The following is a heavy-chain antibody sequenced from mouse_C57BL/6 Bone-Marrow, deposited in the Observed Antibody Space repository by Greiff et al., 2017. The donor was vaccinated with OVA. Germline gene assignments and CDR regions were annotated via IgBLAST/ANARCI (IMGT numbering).Heavy chain of an antibody. CDR3: ARHEGPIYYDYDDYAMDY. D-gene: IGHD2-4*01. Sequence: QVHVKQSGAELVKPGASVKLSCKASGYTFTEYTIHWVKQRSGQGLEWIGWFYPGSGSIKYNEKFKDKATLTADKSSSTVYMELSRLTSEDSAVYFCARHEGPIYYDYDDYAMDYWGQGTSVTVSS. CDR1: GYTFTEYT. CDR2: FYPGSGSI. J-gene: IGHJ4*01. V-gene: IGHV1-62-2*01.